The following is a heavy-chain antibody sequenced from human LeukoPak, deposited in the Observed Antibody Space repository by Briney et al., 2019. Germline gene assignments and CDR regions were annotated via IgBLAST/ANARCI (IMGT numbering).Heavy chain of an antibody. CDR2: INPNSGGT. Sequence: ASVKVSCKASGYTFTGYYMHWVRQAPGQGLEWMGFINPNSGGTKYAQKFQGGVTMTRDTSISTAYMELSSLRSEDTAVYYCARARLRMGFDYWGQGTLVTVSS. V-gene: IGHV1-2*02. D-gene: IGHD1-26*01. CDR3: ARARLRMGFDY. J-gene: IGHJ4*02. CDR1: GYTFTGYY.